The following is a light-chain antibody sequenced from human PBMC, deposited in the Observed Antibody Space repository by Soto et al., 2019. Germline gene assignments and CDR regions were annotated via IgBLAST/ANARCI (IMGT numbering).Light chain of an antibody. CDR2: GAS. Sequence: EIVMTQSPVTLSVSPGERATLSCRASQSVGTHFVWYQQKPGQAPRLLIYGASTRATGMPDRFSGSGSGTEFTLTNSNLQSVTLAVYYCQPHYDWPLTFGGGTRVEIK. J-gene: IGKJ4*01. V-gene: IGKV3-15*01. CDR1: QSVGTH. CDR3: QPHYDWPLT.